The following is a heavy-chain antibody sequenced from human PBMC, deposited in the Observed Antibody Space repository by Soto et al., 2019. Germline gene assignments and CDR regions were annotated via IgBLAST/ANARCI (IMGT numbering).Heavy chain of an antibody. Sequence: VELVQSGAEVGKPGAAVRISCKTSGYTFTAYYIHWVRQAPGQGLEWMGWINPNSGVANYAQNFQGRVTMTRDTSISTVYMELTKMRSEDTTIYYCARQGSGSEYPQYFYYGMDVWGQGTTAAASS. CDR3: ARQGSGSEYPQYFYYGMDV. J-gene: IGHJ6*02. D-gene: IGHD5-12*01. CDR1: GYTFTAYY. CDR2: INPNSGVA. V-gene: IGHV1-2*02.